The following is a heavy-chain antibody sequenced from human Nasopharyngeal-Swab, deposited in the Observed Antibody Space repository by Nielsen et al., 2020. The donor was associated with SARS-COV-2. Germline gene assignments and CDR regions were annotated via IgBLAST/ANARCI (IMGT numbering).Heavy chain of an antibody. Sequence: AAVKVSCKASGYTFTGYYIHWFRQASGQGLEWVGRINPNSGGTNYGQKCKGRVTVTTSSSTAYMEVTSLRSDDTAVYFCARGPETWRQLWRFAYWGQGTLVTVSS. V-gene: IGHV1-2*06. D-gene: IGHD5-18*01. CDR3: ARGPETWRQLWRFAY. CDR2: INPNSGGT. J-gene: IGHJ4*02. CDR1: GYTFTGYY.